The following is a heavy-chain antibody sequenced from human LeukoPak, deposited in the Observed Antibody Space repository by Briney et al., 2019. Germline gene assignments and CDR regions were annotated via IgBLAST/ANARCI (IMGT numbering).Heavy chain of an antibody. J-gene: IGHJ4*02. V-gene: IGHV1-2*02. CDR3: ARDEGVLQWLEIDY. Sequence: EASLKVSCKASGYTFTVYYMHWVRQAPGQGREWMGWIIPKSGGTNYAQKLQGSVTMTRDTSTSTAYMELSTLRSDDTPVSYCARDEGVLQWLEIDYWGQGTLVTVSS. CDR1: GYTFTVYY. D-gene: IGHD6-19*01. CDR2: IIPKSGGT.